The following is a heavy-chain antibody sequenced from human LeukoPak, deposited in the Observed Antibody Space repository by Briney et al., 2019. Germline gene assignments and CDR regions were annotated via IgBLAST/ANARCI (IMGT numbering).Heavy chain of an antibody. CDR2: IIPIFSTA. J-gene: IGHJ5*02. D-gene: IGHD3-10*01. V-gene: IGHV1-69*13. CDR3: ARDYGSGPLGWFDP. CDR1: GGTFSSYA. Sequence: SVKVSCKASGGTFSSYAISWVRQAPGQGLEWMGGIIPIFSTANYAQKFQGRVTITADESTSTAYMELSSLRSEDTAVYYCARDYGSGPLGWFDPWGQGTLVTVSS.